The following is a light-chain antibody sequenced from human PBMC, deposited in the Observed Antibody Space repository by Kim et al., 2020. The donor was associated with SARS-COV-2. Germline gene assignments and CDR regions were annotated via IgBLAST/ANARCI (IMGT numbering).Light chain of an antibody. Sequence: VALGQTVRITCQGDSLRIYYATWYQQKPGQAPILVIYSKNNRPSGIPDRFSGSSSGNTASLTITGTQAGDEADYYCNSRDSNDNVVFGGGTQLTVL. J-gene: IGLJ2*01. CDR1: SLRIYY. CDR2: SKN. V-gene: IGLV3-19*01. CDR3: NSRDSNDNVV.